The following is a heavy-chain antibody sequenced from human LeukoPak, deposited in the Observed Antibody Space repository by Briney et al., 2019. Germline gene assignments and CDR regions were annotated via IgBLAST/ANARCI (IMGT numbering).Heavy chain of an antibody. CDR1: GFTFSSYG. V-gene: IGHV3-23*01. Sequence: QPGGSLRLSCAASGFTFSSYGMSWVRQAPGRGLEWVSTITGSGGSTYDADSVKGRFTISRDNSKNTLYLQMNSLRAEDTAVYYCAKGFYGSRYWYFDRWGRGTLVTVSS. D-gene: IGHD3-10*01. CDR2: ITGSGGST. CDR3: AKGFYGSRYWYFDR. J-gene: IGHJ2*01.